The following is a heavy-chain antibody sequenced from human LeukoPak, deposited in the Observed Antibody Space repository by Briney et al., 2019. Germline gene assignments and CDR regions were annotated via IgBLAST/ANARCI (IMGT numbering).Heavy chain of an antibody. V-gene: IGHV1-18*01. CDR3: ARDQGFPNYDFWSGYYCLDY. J-gene: IGHJ4*02. CDR1: GYTFTSYG. CDR2: ISAYNGNT. D-gene: IGHD3-3*01. Sequence: ASVKVSCKASGYTFTSYGISWVRQAPGQGLEWMGWISAYNGNTNYAQKLQGRVTMTTDTSTSTAYMELRSLRSDDTAVYYCARDQGFPNYDFWSGYYCLDYWGQGTLVTVSS.